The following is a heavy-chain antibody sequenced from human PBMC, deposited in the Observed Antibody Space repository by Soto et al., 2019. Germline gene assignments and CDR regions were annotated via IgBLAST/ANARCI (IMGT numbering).Heavy chain of an antibody. J-gene: IGHJ4*02. V-gene: IGHV3-30*18. Sequence: QVQLVESGGGVVQPGKSLRLSCGGSGFTFSSYGMDWVRQAPGKGLEWVAVISYDGSNKYYADSVKGRFTISRDNSKNTLYLQMSSLRADDTAVYYCAKDRMGAGVRAYFDYWGQGTLVSVSS. CDR3: AKDRMGAGVRAYFDY. CDR1: GFTFSSYG. CDR2: ISYDGSNK. D-gene: IGHD3-16*01.